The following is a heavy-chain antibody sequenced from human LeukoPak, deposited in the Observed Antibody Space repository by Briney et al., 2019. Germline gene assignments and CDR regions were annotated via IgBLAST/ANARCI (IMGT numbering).Heavy chain of an antibody. D-gene: IGHD6-19*01. Sequence: PGGSLRLSCAASGFTFSSYWMHWVRQAPGKGLVWVSRINSDGSSTSCADSVKGRFTISRDNAKNTLYLQMNSLRAEDTAVYYCARAYSSGWDVPVLYYYYYMDVWGKGTTVTVSS. CDR2: INSDGSST. CDR3: ARAYSSGWDVPVLYYYYYMDV. J-gene: IGHJ6*03. V-gene: IGHV3-74*01. CDR1: GFTFSSYW.